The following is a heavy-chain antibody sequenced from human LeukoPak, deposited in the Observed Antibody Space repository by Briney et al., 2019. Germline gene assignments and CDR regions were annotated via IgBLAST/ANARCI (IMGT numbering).Heavy chain of an antibody. CDR2: INHTGRT. V-gene: IGHV4-34*01. CDR3: ARAYAFPSFDY. D-gene: IGHD3-3*01. Sequence: SETLSLTCAVYGESFSGYYWAWIRQPPGKGLEWIGEINHTGRTNYKPSLKSRVTISVDSSKNQFSLKLTSVTAADTAVYYCARAYAFPSFDYWGQGTLVTVSS. CDR1: GESFSGYY. J-gene: IGHJ4*02.